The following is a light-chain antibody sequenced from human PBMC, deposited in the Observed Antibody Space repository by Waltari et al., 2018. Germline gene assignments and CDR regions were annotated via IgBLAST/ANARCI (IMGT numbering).Light chain of an antibody. CDR2: GAS. CDR1: QAVLTY. CDR3: QQRTIWPWT. J-gene: IGKJ3*01. V-gene: IGKV3-11*01. Sequence: EIVLTQSPATLALSPGERATLSCRASQAVLTYFAWYQQKPGQAPRLLIHGASKRATGIPARFSGSGSGTAFTLTISSLEPEDFAVYYCQQRTIWPWTFGPGTKVNIK.